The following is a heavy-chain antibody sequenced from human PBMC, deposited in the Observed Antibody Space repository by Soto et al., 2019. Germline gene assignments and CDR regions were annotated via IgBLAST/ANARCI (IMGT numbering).Heavy chain of an antibody. V-gene: IGHV4-61*01. Sequence: PSETLSLTCTVSGGSVSSGSYYWSWIRQPPGKGLEWIGYIYYSGSTDYNPSLKSRVSISVDTSKNQFSLKLSSLTAADTAVYYCARQTSMAFYFESWGQGTLVTVSS. CDR2: IYYSGST. J-gene: IGHJ4*02. CDR1: GGSVSSGSYY. CDR3: ARQTSMAFYFES. D-gene: IGHD5-18*01.